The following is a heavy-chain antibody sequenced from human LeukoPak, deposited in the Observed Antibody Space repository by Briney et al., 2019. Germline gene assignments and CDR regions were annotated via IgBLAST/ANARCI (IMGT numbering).Heavy chain of an antibody. Sequence: ASVKVSCKASGYTFTSYDINWVRQATGQGLEWMGWMNPNSGNTGYAQKFQGRVTMTRNTSISTAYMELSGLRSEDTAVYYCARGSVRTLSSSWYVGAWFDPWGQGTLVTVSS. CDR2: MNPNSGNT. V-gene: IGHV1-8*01. J-gene: IGHJ5*02. CDR3: ARGSVRTLSSSWYVGAWFDP. CDR1: GYTFTSYD. D-gene: IGHD6-13*01.